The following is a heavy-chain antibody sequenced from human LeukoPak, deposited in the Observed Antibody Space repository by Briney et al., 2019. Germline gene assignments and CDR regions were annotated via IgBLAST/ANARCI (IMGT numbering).Heavy chain of an antibody. Sequence: SETLSLTCTVSGGSISSYYWSWIRQPPGKGLEWIGYVYYSGSTNYNPPLKSRVTISVDTSKNQFSLKLSSVTAADTAVYYCARVQLGYYGMDVWGQGTTVTVSS. V-gene: IGHV4-59*01. CDR3: ARVQLGYYGMDV. J-gene: IGHJ6*02. CDR1: GGSISSYY. CDR2: VYYSGST. D-gene: IGHD5-18*01.